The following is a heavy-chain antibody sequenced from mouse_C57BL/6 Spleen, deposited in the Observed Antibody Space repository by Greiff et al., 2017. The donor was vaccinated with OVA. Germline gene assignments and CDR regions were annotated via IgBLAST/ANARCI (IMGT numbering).Heavy chain of an antibody. J-gene: IGHJ2*01. D-gene: IGHD2-1*01. CDR3: ARGGGYGNYVGYFDY. Sequence: VQLQQSGAELVRPGTSVKMSCKASGYTFTNYWIGWAKQRPGHGLEWIGDIYPGGGYTNYNEKFKGKATLTADKSSSTAYMQFSSLTSEDSAIYYCARGGGYGNYVGYFDYWGQGTTLTGSS. CDR1: GYTFTNYW. V-gene: IGHV1-63*01. CDR2: IYPGGGYT.